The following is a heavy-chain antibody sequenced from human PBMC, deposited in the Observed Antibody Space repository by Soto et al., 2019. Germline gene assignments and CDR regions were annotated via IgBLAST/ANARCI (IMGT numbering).Heavy chain of an antibody. CDR3: AKDARVGELRAFYY. J-gene: IGHJ4*02. CDR2: ISGSGVGT. V-gene: IGHV3-23*01. Sequence: EVHLLESGGGLVQPGESLRLSCTASRFTFRTYALSWVRQSPGKGLEWVSGISGSGVGTDYADSVKGRFTISRDNSNNTLYLQMTSLRAEDTAVYYCAKDARVGELRAFYYWGPGTMVTVSS. CDR1: RFTFRTYA. D-gene: IGHD1-26*01.